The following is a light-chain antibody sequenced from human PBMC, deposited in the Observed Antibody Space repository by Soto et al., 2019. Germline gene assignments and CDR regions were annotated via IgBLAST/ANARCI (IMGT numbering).Light chain of an antibody. CDR3: CAYAGSSTFVI. CDR1: SSDVGSYNL. J-gene: IGLJ2*01. V-gene: IGLV2-23*02. CDR2: EVT. Sequence: LTQPASVSGSPGQSITISCTGTSSDVGSYNLVSWYQQHPGKVPKLMIYEVTKRPSGVSNRFSGSKSGNTASLTISGLQAEDEADYYCCAYAGSSTFVIFGGGTKVTVL.